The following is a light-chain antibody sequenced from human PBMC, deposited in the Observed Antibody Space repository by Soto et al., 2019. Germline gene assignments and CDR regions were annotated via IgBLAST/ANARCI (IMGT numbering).Light chain of an antibody. Sequence: VLTQTESTLSLYTEASAPLSSGASQSVSSYLAWYHQRPGQAPRVLIHSASSRATGIPDRFTGSGSGTDFTLTITSLQPEDFAAYYCQQCYSIPRTFGQGTMVDVK. V-gene: IGKV3-20*01. CDR1: QSVSSY. CDR2: SAS. CDR3: QQCYSIPRT. J-gene: IGKJ1*01.